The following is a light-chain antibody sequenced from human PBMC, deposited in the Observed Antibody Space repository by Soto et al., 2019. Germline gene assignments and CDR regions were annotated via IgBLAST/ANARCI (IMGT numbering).Light chain of an antibody. CDR1: QDISNY. J-gene: IGKJ2*01. CDR2: GAS. CDR3: QQYDSLPYT. Sequence: DIQMTQSPSSLSASVGDRVTITCQASQDISNYLNWYQQKPGKAPKLLIYGASNLETGVPSRFSVGGSGTDFTFTISSLQPEDIATYYCQQYDSLPYTFGQGTKVEIE. V-gene: IGKV1-33*01.